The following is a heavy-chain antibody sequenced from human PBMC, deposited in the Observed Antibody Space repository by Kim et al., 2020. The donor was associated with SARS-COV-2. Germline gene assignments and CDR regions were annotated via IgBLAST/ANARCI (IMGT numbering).Heavy chain of an antibody. V-gene: IGHV3-66*01. D-gene: IGHD3-16*01. Sequence: TDSVKGRFTISRDNSKNTLYLQINSMRAEDTAVYYCARSLTGESLYYFDYWGQGTLVTVSS. CDR3: ARSLTGESLYYFDY. J-gene: IGHJ4*02.